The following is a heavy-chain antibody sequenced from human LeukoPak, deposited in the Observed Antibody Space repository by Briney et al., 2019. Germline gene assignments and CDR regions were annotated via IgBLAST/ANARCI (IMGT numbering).Heavy chain of an antibody. CDR3: AKDGSSGSLFDH. V-gene: IGHV3-30*18. CDR1: GFTFSSYG. J-gene: IGHJ5*02. D-gene: IGHD6-19*01. Sequence: PGRSLRLSCAASGFTFSSYGMHWVRQAPGKGLEWVAVISGDGSNKYYADSVKGRFTISRDNSKTTVYLQMNSLRAEDTAIYYCAKDGSSGSLFDHWGQGTLVTVSS. CDR2: ISGDGSNK.